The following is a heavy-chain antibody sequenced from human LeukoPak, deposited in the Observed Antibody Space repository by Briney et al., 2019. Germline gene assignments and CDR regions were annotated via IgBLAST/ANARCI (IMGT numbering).Heavy chain of an antibody. Sequence: GGSLRLSCAASGFTFSGYAMSWVRQAPGKGLEWVSAISGSGGSTYYADSVKGRFTISRDNSKNTLYLQMNSLRAEDTAVYYCAKGPRTHYDILTDHWGQGTLVTVSS. CDR1: GFTFSGYA. J-gene: IGHJ4*02. CDR3: AKGPRTHYDILTDH. V-gene: IGHV3-23*01. D-gene: IGHD3-9*01. CDR2: ISGSGGST.